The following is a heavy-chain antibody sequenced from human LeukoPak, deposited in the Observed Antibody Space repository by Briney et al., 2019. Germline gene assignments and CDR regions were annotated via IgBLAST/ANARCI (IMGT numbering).Heavy chain of an antibody. CDR3: AREGGPYSSSWYGRSFDY. J-gene: IGHJ4*02. Sequence: ASVKVSCKASGYTFTGYYMHWVRQAPGQGLEWMGWINPNSGGTNYAQKFQGWVTMTRDTSISTAYMELSRLRSDDTAVYYCAREGGPYSSSWYGRSFDYWGQGTLVTVSS. CDR2: INPNSGGT. CDR1: GYTFTGYY. D-gene: IGHD6-13*01. V-gene: IGHV1-2*04.